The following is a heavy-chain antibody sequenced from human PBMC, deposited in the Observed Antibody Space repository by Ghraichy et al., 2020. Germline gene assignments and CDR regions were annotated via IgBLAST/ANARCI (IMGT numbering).Heavy chain of an antibody. CDR1: GFTFSNYG. CDR3: AKVLAYGDYYYYYFYYMDV. D-gene: IGHD4-17*01. CDR2: ISYGGSEE. Sequence: GGSLRLSCAASGFTFSNYGMHWVRQAPGKGLEWMAVISYGGSEEYYADSVKGRFTISRDNSKKTLYLQMNSLTTEDTAVYHCAKVLAYGDYYYYYFYYMDVWGKGTAVTVSS. J-gene: IGHJ6*03. V-gene: IGHV3-30*18.